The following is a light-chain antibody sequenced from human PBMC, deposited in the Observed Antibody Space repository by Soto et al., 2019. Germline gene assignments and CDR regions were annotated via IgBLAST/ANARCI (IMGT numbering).Light chain of an antibody. Sequence: QSALTQPASVSGSPRQSITSSCTGTSSDVGGYKYVSWYQQHPGKAPKLIIYEVSNRPSGVSNRFSGSKSGNTASLTISGLQPEDEADYYCSSYTSGSTTVFGTGTKVTVL. CDR2: EVS. CDR3: SSYTSGSTTV. CDR1: SSDVGGYKY. J-gene: IGLJ1*01. V-gene: IGLV2-14*01.